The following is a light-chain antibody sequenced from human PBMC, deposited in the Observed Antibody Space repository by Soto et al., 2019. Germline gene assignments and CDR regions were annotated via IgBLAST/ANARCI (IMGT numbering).Light chain of an antibody. Sequence: QSVLTQPPSASGTPGQSVTISCSGGSSNIGSHTVNWYQHLPGTAPKLLIYGSNQRPSGVPERFSGSKSGTSASLAISGLQSEDEADYYCAAWDDSLDGYVVFGGGTKLTVL. J-gene: IGLJ2*01. CDR3: AAWDDSLDGYVV. V-gene: IGLV1-44*01. CDR1: SSNIGSHT. CDR2: GSN.